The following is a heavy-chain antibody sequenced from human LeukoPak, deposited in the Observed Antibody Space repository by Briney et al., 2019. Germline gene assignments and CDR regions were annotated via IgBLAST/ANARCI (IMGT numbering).Heavy chain of an antibody. Sequence: GSLRLSCAASGFTFSSYAMSWVRPAPGKGLEWVSAISGTGGSTYYADSVKGRFTISRDNSKNTLYLQMNSLRAEDTAIYYCAKDRSDNSTWYLGDYWGQGTLVAVSS. D-gene: IGHD6-13*01. V-gene: IGHV3-23*01. CDR3: AKDRSDNSTWYLGDY. J-gene: IGHJ4*02. CDR2: ISGTGGST. CDR1: GFTFSSYA.